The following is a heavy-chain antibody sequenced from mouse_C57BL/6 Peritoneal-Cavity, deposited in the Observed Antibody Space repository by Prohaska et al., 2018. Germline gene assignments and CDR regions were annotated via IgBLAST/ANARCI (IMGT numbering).Heavy chain of an antibody. CDR3: ARGQFITTVVAFDY. CDR2: IFPGSGST. D-gene: IGHD1-1*01. J-gene: IGHJ2*01. Sequence: VKQRPGQGLELIGWIFPGSGSTSYNEKFNGKATLTVDKSSSTAYMLLSSLTSEDSAVYFCARGQFITTVVAFDYWGQGTTLTVSS. V-gene: IGHV1-75*01.